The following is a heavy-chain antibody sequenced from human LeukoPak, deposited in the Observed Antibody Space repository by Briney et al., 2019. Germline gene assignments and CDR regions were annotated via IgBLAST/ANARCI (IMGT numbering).Heavy chain of an antibody. V-gene: IGHV3-30-3*01. D-gene: IGHD6-13*01. Sequence: GGSLRLSCAASGFTFSSYAMHWVRQAPGKGLEWVAVISYDESNKYYADSVKGRFTISRDNSKNTLYLQMNSLRAEDTAVYYCARDRIATRVIGIWGQGTMVTVSS. CDR3: ARDRIATRVIGI. J-gene: IGHJ3*02. CDR2: ISYDESNK. CDR1: GFTFSSYA.